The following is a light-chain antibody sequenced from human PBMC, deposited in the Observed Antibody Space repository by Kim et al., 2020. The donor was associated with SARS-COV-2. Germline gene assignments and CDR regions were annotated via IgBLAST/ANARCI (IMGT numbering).Light chain of an antibody. CDR1: QGISSY. Sequence: ASIRDRVIITCRASQGISSYLAWYQQKPGKAPNLLIYAASILQSGVPSRFSGSGSGTEFTLTISSLQPEDFATYYCQHLNSYPLTFGGGTKVDIK. J-gene: IGKJ4*01. CDR3: QHLNSYPLT. CDR2: AAS. V-gene: IGKV1-9*01.